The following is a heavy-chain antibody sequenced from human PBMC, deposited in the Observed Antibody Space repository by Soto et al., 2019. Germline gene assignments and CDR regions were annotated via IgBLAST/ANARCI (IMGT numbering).Heavy chain of an antibody. J-gene: IGHJ4*01. CDR2: IYYSGST. CDR3: ARDVGYSSSASFDC. D-gene: IGHD6-6*01. Sequence: SETLSLTCTVSGCSIISGGYYWILIRQHPGKGLEWIGHIYYSGSTYYNPSLKSRVTISVDTSKNQFSLKLSSVTAADTAVYYCARDVGYSSSASFDCWGQGTLVTVSS. CDR1: GCSIISGGYY. V-gene: IGHV4-31*03.